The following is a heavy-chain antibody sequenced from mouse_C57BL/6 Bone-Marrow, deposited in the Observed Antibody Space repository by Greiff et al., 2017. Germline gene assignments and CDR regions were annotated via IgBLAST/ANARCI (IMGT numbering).Heavy chain of an antibody. CDR2: INPYNGGT. V-gene: IGHV1-19*01. CDR1: GYTFTDYY. Sequence: EVQLQQSGPVLVKPGASVKMSCKASGYTFTDYYMNWVKQSHGKSLEWIGVINPYNGGTSYNQKFKGKATLTVDKSSSTAYMELNSLTSEDSAVYYCALYYYGSSYWYFDVWGTGTTVTVSS. J-gene: IGHJ1*03. D-gene: IGHD1-1*01. CDR3: ALYYYGSSYWYFDV.